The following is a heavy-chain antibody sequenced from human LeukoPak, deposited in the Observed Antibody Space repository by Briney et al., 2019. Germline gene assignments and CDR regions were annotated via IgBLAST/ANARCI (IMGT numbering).Heavy chain of an antibody. V-gene: IGHV4-59*08. J-gene: IGHJ6*02. CDR3: ASTPTYYYDSSGYYYPLYYGMDV. D-gene: IGHD3-22*01. Sequence: SETLSLTCTVSGGSISSYYWSWIRQPPGKGLEWIGYIYYSGSTNYNPSLKSRVTISVDTSKNQFSLKLSSVTAADTAVYSCASTPTYYYDSSGYYYPLYYGMDVWGQGTTVTVSS. CDR1: GGSISSYY. CDR2: IYYSGST.